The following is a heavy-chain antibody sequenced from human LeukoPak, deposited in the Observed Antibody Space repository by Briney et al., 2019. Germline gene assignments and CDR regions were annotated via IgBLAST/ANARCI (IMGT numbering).Heavy chain of an antibody. J-gene: IGHJ4*02. V-gene: IGHV1-69*06. D-gene: IGHD3-9*01. CDR2: IIPIFGTA. CDR3: ARGGGYYDILTGYYNQAYYFDY. CDR1: GCTFSSYA. Sequence: GASVKVSCKASGCTFSSYAISWVRQAPGQGLEWMGGIIPIFGTANYAQKFQGRVTITADKSTSTAYMKLSSLRSEDTAVYYCARGGGYYDILTGYYNQAYYFDYWGQGTLVTVSS.